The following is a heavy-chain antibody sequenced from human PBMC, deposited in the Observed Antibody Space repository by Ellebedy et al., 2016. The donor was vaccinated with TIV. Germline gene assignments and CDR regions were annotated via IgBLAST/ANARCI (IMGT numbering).Heavy chain of an antibody. J-gene: IGHJ3*01. CDR2: VGHSGDT. CDR3: ARGGRGLLRQALDV. V-gene: IGHV4-34*01. D-gene: IGHD3-10*01. Sequence: SETLSLTCAVYGGSFSGYFWTWIRQPPGKGLEWIGEVGHSGDTNYNPSLKSRVTMSVDTSKTQFSLKLTSVSAADTAVYYCARGGRGLLRQALDVWGLGTMVTVSS. CDR1: GGSFSGYF.